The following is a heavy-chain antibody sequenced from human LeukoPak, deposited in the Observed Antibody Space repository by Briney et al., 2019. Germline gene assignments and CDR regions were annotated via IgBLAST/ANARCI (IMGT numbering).Heavy chain of an antibody. J-gene: IGHJ4*02. CDR1: GGSISSSSYY. CDR2: INHSGST. CDR3: ARGVGWLQAFDY. D-gene: IGHD5-24*01. V-gene: IGHV4-39*07. Sequence: SETLSLTCTVSGGSISSSSYYWGWIRQPPGKGLEWIGEINHSGSTNYNPSLKSRVTISVDTSKNQFSLKLSSVTAADTAVYYCARGVGWLQAFDYWGQGTLVTVSS.